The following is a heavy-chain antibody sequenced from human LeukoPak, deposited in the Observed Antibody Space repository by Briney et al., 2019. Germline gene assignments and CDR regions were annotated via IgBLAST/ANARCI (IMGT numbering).Heavy chain of an antibody. V-gene: IGHV4-61*02. CDR1: GGSISSGSYY. Sequence: IPSETLSLTCTVSGGSISSGSYYWSWIRQPAGKGLEWIGRIYPSGSTNYSPSFESRVTMSMDTSKSQFSLKLTSVTAADTAVYYCARGSLSMDVWGKGTTVTISS. J-gene: IGHJ6*03. CDR3: ARGSLSMDV. CDR2: IYPSGST.